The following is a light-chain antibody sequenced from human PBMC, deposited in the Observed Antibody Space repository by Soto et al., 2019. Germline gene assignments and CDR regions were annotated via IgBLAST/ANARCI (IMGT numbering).Light chain of an antibody. CDR2: EVS. Sequence: QSVLTQPPSVSGSPGQSVTISCTGISSDIGSYDHVAWYQQFPGKTPKLMIYEVSNRPSGVSSRFSGSKSGNTASLTISGLQAEDEADYYCISYTGSSTSYVFGSGTKVTVL. CDR3: ISYTGSSTSYV. J-gene: IGLJ1*01. CDR1: SSDIGSYDH. V-gene: IGLV2-14*01.